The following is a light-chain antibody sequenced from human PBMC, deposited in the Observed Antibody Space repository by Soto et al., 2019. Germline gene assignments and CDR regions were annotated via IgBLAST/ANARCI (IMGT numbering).Light chain of an antibody. J-gene: IGKJ1*01. CDR3: QQYNSYAWT. CDR2: KAS. CDR1: QSISSW. V-gene: IGKV1-5*03. Sequence: DIKMTQSPSTLSASVGDRVTITCRASQSISSWLAWYQQKPGKAPKLLIYKASSLESGVPSRFSGSGSGTEFTLTISSLQPDDFATYYCQQYNSYAWTFGQGIKVEIK.